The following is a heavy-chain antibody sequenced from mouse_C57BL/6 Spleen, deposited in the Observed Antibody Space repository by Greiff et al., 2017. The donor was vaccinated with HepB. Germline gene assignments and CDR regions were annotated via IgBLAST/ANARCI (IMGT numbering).Heavy chain of an antibody. CDR2: IRNKANGYTT. Sequence: EVQRVESGGGLVQPGGSLSLSCAASGFTFTDYYMSWVRQPPGKALEWLGFIRNKANGYTTEYSASVKGRFTISRDNSQSILYLQMNALRAEDSATYYCARTGTGFHWYFDVWGTGTTVTVSS. CDR1: GFTFTDYY. D-gene: IGHD4-1*01. J-gene: IGHJ1*03. CDR3: ARTGTGFHWYFDV. V-gene: IGHV7-3*01.